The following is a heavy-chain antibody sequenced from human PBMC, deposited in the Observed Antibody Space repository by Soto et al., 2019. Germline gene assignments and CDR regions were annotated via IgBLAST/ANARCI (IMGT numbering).Heavy chain of an antibody. J-gene: IGHJ6*02. CDR3: AKGGYCSSTSCYLFGYYYGIDV. Sequence: LRLSCAASGFTFSSYGMHWVRQAPGKGLEWVAVISYDGSNKYYADSVKGRFTISRDNSKNTLYLQMNSLRAEDTAVYYCAKGGYCSSTSCYLFGYYYGIDVWGQGTTVTVSS. D-gene: IGHD2-2*01. V-gene: IGHV3-30*18. CDR1: GFTFSSYG. CDR2: ISYDGSNK.